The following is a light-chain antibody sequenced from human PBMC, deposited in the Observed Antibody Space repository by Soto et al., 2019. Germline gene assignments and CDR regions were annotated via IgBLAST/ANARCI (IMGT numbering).Light chain of an antibody. CDR1: QSVRSN. Sequence: EIVMTQSPATLSVSPGERATLSCRASQSVRSNLAWYQQKPGQAPRLLIYGASTRATGIPARFGGSGSGTEFNLTISSLQSEDFGIYYCQQYNNWPPWTFGQGTKVEIK. V-gene: IGKV3-15*01. J-gene: IGKJ1*01. CDR3: QQYNNWPPWT. CDR2: GAS.